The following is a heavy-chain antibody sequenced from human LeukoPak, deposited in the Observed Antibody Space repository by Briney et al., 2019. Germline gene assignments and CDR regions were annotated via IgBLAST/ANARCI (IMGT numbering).Heavy chain of an antibody. CDR3: ARDLIAAAGDDNWFDP. J-gene: IGHJ5*02. CDR1: GFTFSSYS. V-gene: IGHV3-21*01. CDR2: ISSSSSYI. D-gene: IGHD6-13*01. Sequence: GGSLRLSCAASGFTFSSYSMNWVRQAPGKGLEWVSSISSSSSYIYYADSVEGRFTISRDNAKNSLYLQMNSLRAEDTAVYYCARDLIAAAGDDNWFDPWGQGTLVTVSS.